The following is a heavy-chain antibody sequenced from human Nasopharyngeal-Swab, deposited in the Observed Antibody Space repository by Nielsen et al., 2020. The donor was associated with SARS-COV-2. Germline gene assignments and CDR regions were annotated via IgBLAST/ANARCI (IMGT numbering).Heavy chain of an antibody. J-gene: IGHJ6*03. CDR1: GGTFSSHG. CDR2: IIPVLPIT. V-gene: IGHV1-69*10. D-gene: IGHD5-24*01. CDR3: ARGGWLRRDYYYVYYYMDV. Sequence: SVKVSCKTSGGTFSSHGISWVRQAPGEGLEWMGGIIPVLPITRYAQKFRDRVTITADTSTSTAYMELSSLRSEDTATYYCARGGWLRRDYYYVYYYMDVWGKGTTVTVSS.